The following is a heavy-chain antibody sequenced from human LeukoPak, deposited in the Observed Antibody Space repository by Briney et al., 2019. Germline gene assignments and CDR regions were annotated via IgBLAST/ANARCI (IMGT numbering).Heavy chain of an antibody. CDR1: GFTFDDYA. D-gene: IGHD6-19*01. Sequence: GGSLGLSCAASGFTFDDYAMHWVRLPPGRGLEWVSGISWNSGSIGYADSVKGRFTISRDNAKNSLYLQMNSLRPEDTALYYCARAVSADGFTSAWDYWGQGTLVTVSS. J-gene: IGHJ4*02. CDR3: ARAVSADGFTSAWDY. V-gene: IGHV3-9*01. CDR2: ISWNSGSI.